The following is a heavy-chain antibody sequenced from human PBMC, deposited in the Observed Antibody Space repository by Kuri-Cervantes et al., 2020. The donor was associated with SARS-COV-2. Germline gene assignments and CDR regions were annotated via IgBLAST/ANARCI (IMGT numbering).Heavy chain of an antibody. CDR1: GGSFSGYC. D-gene: IGHD2-2*01. CDR3: AREKGCATTSCYGTFGI. CDR2: INHSGST. V-gene: IGHV4-34*10. Sequence: GSLRLSCAVYGGSFSGYCWSWIRQPPGKGLEWIGEINHSGSTNYNPSLKSRIIMSVDTSKNQFSLKLTSVTAADTAVLYCAREKGCATTSCYGTFGIWGQGTMVTVSS. J-gene: IGHJ3*02.